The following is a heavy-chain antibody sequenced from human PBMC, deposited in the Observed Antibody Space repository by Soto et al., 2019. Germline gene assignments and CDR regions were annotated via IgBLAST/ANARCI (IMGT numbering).Heavy chain of an antibody. J-gene: IGHJ4*02. D-gene: IGHD1-1*01. CDR1: GYTFTTYG. V-gene: IGHV1-18*01. Sequence: QVHLVQSGAEVKRPGASVKVSCNGSGYTFTTYGITWVRQAPGQGLEWVGWISAHNGNTNYAQKLQGRVTVTRDTSTSTAYMELRSLRSDDTAVYYCARGRYGDYWGQGALVTVSS. CDR3: ARGRYGDY. CDR2: ISAHNGNT.